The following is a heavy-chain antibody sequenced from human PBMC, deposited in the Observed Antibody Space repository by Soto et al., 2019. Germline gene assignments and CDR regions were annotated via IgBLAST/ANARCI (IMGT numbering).Heavy chain of an antibody. CDR2: ISAYNGNT. Sequence: GASVKVSCKASGYTFAIFGISWVRQAPGQGLEWMGWISAYNGNTDYAQKFQGRVTVATDTSTSTAYMELRNLTSDDTAVYYCARDPHEFWSAYFFDPWGQGALVTVSS. J-gene: IGHJ5*02. CDR3: ARDPHEFWSAYFFDP. D-gene: IGHD3-3*01. CDR1: GYTFAIFG. V-gene: IGHV1-18*01.